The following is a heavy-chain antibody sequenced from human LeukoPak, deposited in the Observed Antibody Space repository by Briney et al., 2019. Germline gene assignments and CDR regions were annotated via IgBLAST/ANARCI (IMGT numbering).Heavy chain of an antibody. Sequence: AGGSLRLSCAASGFTFSSSWMRWGRHAPGKGLVWVSHINSDGRSTSYAASVKGRFTISRDNAKNTLYLQMNSLRAEDTAVYYCARDYDFDDYWGQGTLVTVSS. CDR1: GFTFSSSW. V-gene: IGHV3-74*01. CDR2: INSDGRST. CDR3: ARDYDFDDY. D-gene: IGHD3-3*01. J-gene: IGHJ4*02.